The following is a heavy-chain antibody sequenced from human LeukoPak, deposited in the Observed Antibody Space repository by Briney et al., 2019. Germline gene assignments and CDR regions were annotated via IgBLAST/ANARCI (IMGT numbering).Heavy chain of an antibody. CDR1: GFTFSSSA. V-gene: IGHV3-23*01. CDR2: ISAGGSDT. CDR3: AKGGNSAPLDY. D-gene: IGHD1-7*01. Sequence: PGGSLRLSCVASGFTFSSSAMTWVRQAPGKGLEWVSAISAGGSDTIYTDSVKDRFTISRDNSKNTLYLQMNSLRAEDTAVYYCAKGGNSAPLDYWGQGTLVTVSS. J-gene: IGHJ4*02.